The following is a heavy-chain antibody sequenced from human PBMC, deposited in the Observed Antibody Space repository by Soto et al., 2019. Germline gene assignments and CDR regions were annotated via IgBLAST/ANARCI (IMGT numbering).Heavy chain of an antibody. CDR2: ISWNSGSI. V-gene: IGHV3-9*01. D-gene: IGHD5-18*01. CDR1: GFTFDDYA. CDR3: AKARLIFGGYSYGATYYGMDV. Sequence: GGSLRLSCAASGFTFDDYAMHWVRQAPGKGLEWVSGISWNSGSIGYADSVKGRFTISRDNAKNSLYLQMNSLRAEDTALYYCAKARLIFGGYSYGATYYGMDVWGQGTTVTVSS. J-gene: IGHJ6*02.